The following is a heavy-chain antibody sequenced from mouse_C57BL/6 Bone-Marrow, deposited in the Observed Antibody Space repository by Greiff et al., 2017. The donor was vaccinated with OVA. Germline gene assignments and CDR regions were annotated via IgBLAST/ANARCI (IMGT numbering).Heavy chain of an antibody. V-gene: IGHV7-1*01. Sequence: EVKLVESGGGLVQSGRSLRLSCATSGFTFSDFYMEWVRKAPGKGLEWIAASRNKANDYTTEYSASVKGRFIVSRDTSQSILYLQMNALRAEDTAIYYCARVHISGGYFDVWGTGTTVTVSS. CDR3: ARVHISGGYFDV. J-gene: IGHJ1*03. D-gene: IGHD1-1*01. CDR2: SRNKANDYTT. CDR1: GFTFSDFY.